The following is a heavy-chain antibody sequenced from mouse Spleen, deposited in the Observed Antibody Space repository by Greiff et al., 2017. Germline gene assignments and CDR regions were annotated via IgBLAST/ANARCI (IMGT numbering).Heavy chain of an antibody. J-gene: IGHJ2*01. Sequence: EVMLVESGGGLVKPGGSLKLSCAASGFTFSDYGMHWVRQAPEKGLEWVAYISSGSSTIYYADTVTGRFTISRDNAKNTLFLQMTSLRSEDTAMYYCARDWDGGDDWGQGTTLTVSS. V-gene: IGHV5-17*01. CDR3: ARDWDGGDD. CDR2: ISSGSSTI. D-gene: IGHD4-1*01. CDR1: GFTFSDYG.